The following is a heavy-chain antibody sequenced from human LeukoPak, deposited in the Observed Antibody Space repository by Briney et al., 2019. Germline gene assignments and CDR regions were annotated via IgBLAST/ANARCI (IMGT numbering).Heavy chain of an antibody. CDR2: IRYDGSNK. V-gene: IGHV3-30*02. Sequence: GGSLRLSCAASGFTFSSYWMSWVRQAPGKGLEWVAFIRYDGSNKYYADSVKGRFTISRDNAKNTLFLQMNSLTAEDTAVYYCARDSAYCGGDCYLFDIWGQGTMVTVSS. J-gene: IGHJ3*02. CDR1: GFTFSSYW. D-gene: IGHD2-21*01. CDR3: ARDSAYCGGDCYLFDI.